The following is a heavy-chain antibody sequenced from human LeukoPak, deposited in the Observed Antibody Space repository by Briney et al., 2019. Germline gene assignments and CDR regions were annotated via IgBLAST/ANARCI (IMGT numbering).Heavy chain of an antibody. CDR3: AREPEYFDY. Sequence: PGGSLRLSCVASGFTLSSYPLSWVRQAPGKGLEWVAVIWYDGSKTYYGDSVKGRFTISRDNSESTLYLQMNSLRVEDTAVYYCAREPEYFDYWGQGALVTVSS. V-gene: IGHV3-33*08. D-gene: IGHD1-14*01. CDR1: GFTLSSYP. J-gene: IGHJ4*02. CDR2: IWYDGSKT.